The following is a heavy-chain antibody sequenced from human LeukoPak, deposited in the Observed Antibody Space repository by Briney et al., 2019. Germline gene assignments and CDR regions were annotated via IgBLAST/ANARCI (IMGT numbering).Heavy chain of an antibody. CDR3: ASGVLRYFDWLYALDY. Sequence: PSETLSLTCTVSGYSISSGYYWGWIRQPPGKWLEWIGSIYHSGSTHFNPSLKSRVTISVDTSKNQFSLKMTSVTAADTAVYYCASGVLRYFDWLYALDYWGQGTLVTVSS. CDR1: GYSISSGYY. V-gene: IGHV4-38-2*02. D-gene: IGHD3-9*01. J-gene: IGHJ4*02. CDR2: IYHSGST.